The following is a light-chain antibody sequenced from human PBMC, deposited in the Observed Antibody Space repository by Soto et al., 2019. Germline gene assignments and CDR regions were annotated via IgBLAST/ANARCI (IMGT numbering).Light chain of an antibody. CDR2: AVS. CDR3: SSYTSSSTDV. CDR1: SSDVGNYNY. Sequence: QSALTQPASVSGSPGQSITISCTGTSSDVGNYNYVSWYQQHPGKAPKLMIYAVSNRPSGLSNRFSGSKSGNTASLTISGLPAEDEADYYCSSYTSSSTDVFGTGTQLTVL. V-gene: IGLV2-14*01. J-gene: IGLJ1*01.